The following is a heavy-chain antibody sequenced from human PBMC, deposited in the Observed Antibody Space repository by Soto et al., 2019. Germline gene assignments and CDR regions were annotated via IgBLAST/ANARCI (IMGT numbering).Heavy chain of an antibody. Sequence: QVQLQESGPGLVKPSQTLSLTCTVSGGSIRGGDYYWSWIRQHPGKGLEWIGYIFYSGNSFYNPSLKSGVIISVDTSKNQFSLQLSSVTAADTAIYYCARLSSLYYNSDYGGYYFDYWGQGTLVSISS. CDR3: ARLSSLYYNSDYGGYYFDY. J-gene: IGHJ4*02. V-gene: IGHV4-31*03. D-gene: IGHD3-10*01. CDR1: GGSIRGGDYY. CDR2: IFYSGNS.